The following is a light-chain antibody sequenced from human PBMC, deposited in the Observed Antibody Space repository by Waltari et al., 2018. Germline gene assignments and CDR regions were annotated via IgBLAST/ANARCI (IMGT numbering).Light chain of an antibody. Sequence: DIQMTQSPPALSASVGDRVTITCRAGQSISRYLNWYQQKPGKAPNLLIFAASILQSGVPSRFSGSGSGTEFTLTISSLQPEDSATYYCQQSYNTPITFGQGTRLDIK. CDR1: QSISRY. CDR3: QQSYNTPIT. J-gene: IGKJ5*01. CDR2: AAS. V-gene: IGKV1-39*01.